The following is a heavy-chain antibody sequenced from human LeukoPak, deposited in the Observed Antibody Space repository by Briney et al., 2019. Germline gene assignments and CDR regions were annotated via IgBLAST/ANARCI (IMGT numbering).Heavy chain of an antibody. Sequence: GGSLRLSCAASGFTFSSYAMSWVRQVPGKGLEWVSAISGSGGSTYYADSVKGRFTISRDNSKNTLYLQMNSLRAEDTAVYYCAKSEDYDILTGYYPLDYWGQGTLVTVSS. V-gene: IGHV3-23*01. CDR1: GFTFSSYA. J-gene: IGHJ4*02. CDR2: ISGSGGST. D-gene: IGHD3-9*01. CDR3: AKSEDYDILTGYYPLDY.